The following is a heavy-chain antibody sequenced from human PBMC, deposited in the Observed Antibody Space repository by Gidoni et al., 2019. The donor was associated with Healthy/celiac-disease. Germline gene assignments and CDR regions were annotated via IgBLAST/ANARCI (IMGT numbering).Heavy chain of an antibody. CDR2: ISYEGSNK. CDR1: GFTFSSYA. J-gene: IGHJ4*02. Sequence: QVQLVESGRGVVQPGRSLRLSCAASGFTFSSYAMHGVRQAPGKGLEWVAVISYEGSNKYYADSVKGRFTISRDNSKNTLYLQMNSLRAEDTAVYYCARDKERFRKYQLYWGQGTLVTVSS. D-gene: IGHD2-2*01. CDR3: ARDKERFRKYQLY. V-gene: IGHV3-30-3*01.